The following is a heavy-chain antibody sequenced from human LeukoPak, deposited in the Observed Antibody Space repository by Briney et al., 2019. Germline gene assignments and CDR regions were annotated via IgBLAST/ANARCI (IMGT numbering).Heavy chain of an antibody. CDR1: GFTFSGYA. V-gene: IGHV3-23*01. D-gene: IGHD3-10*01. CDR3: AKGRYYGSGKWGYFEY. CDR2: ISGSGGST. Sequence: GGSLRLSCAASGFTFSGYAMSWVRQAPGKGLEWVPGISGSGGSTYYADSVKGRLTISRDNSKNTLYLQMNSLRAEDTAVYYCAKGRYYGSGKWGYFEYWGQGTLVTVSS. J-gene: IGHJ4*02.